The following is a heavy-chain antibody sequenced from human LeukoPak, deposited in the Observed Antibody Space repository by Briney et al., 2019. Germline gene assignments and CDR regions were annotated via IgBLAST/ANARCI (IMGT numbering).Heavy chain of an antibody. CDR3: ASDGVRSGYQEGPDY. J-gene: IGHJ4*02. CDR1: GFTFSSYG. V-gene: IGHV3-33*01. Sequence: PGGSLRLSCPASGFTFSSYGMHWVRQAPGKGLEWVAVIWYDASNKYFADSVKGRFTISRDNSKNTLYLQMNRLRAEDTAMYYCASDGVRSGYQEGPDYWGQGTLVTVSS. CDR2: IWYDASNK. D-gene: IGHD3-22*01.